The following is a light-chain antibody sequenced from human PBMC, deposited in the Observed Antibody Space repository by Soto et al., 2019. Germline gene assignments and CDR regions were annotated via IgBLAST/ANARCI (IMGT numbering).Light chain of an antibody. J-gene: IGLJ1*01. CDR1: RSDVGGYNY. Sequence: QSVLTQPASVSGSPGQSITISCTGTRSDVGGYNYVSWYQQHPGKAPKLMIYDVSNRPSGVSNRFSGPKSGSTASLTISGFHSVYEADYYCSSYTSSSSLVFGTGTRSP. V-gene: IGLV2-14*01. CDR2: DVS. CDR3: SSYTSSSSLV.